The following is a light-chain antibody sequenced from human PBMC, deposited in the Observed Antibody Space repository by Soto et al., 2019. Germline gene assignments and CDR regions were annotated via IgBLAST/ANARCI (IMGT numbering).Light chain of an antibody. CDR3: QSYDSSLSGYV. Sequence: QSVLTQPPSVSGAPGQRVTISCTGSSSNIWAGFDVHWYQQLPGTAPKLLIYDDSNRPSGVPDRFSGSKSGTSASLAITGLQAEDEADYYCQSYDSSLSGYVFGTGTKVTVL. CDR2: DDS. V-gene: IGLV1-40*01. CDR1: SSNIWAGFD. J-gene: IGLJ1*01.